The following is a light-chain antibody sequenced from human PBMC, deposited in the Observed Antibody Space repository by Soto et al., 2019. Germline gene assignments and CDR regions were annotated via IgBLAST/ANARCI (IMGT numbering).Light chain of an antibody. CDR1: QGISSY. CDR3: QQLNSYPT. Sequence: IQLTQSPSSLSASVGDRVTITCRASQGISSYLAWYQQKPGKAPKLLIYGVSTLQSGVPSRFSGSGSGTDFILTISSLQSEDFATYYCQQLNSYPTFGGGTKVEIK. V-gene: IGKV1-9*01. J-gene: IGKJ4*01. CDR2: GVS.